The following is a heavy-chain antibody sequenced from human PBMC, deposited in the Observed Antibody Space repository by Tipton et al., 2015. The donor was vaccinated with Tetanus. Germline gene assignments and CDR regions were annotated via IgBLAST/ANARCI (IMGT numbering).Heavy chain of an antibody. J-gene: IGHJ4*02. CDR1: GYTFTSYA. Sequence: QSGPEVKKPGASVKVSCKASGYTFTSYAMHWVRQAPGQRLEWMGWINAGNGNTKYPQKFQGRVTITRDTSASTAYMELSSLRSEDTAVYYCARAITIFGVVENWGRGTLVTVSS. CDR2: INAGNGNT. CDR3: ARAITIFGVVEN. V-gene: IGHV1-3*01. D-gene: IGHD3-3*01.